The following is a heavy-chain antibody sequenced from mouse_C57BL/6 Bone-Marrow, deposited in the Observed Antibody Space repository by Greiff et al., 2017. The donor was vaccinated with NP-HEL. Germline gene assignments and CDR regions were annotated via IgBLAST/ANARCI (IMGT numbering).Heavy chain of an antibody. CDR1: GYTFTDYY. V-gene: IGHV1-26*01. J-gene: IGHJ2*01. CDR2: INPNNGGT. Sequence: VQLQQSGPELMKPGASVKISCKASGYTFTDYYMNWVKQSHGKSLEWIGDINPNNGGTSYNQKFKGKATLTVDKSSSTAYMELRSLTSEDSAVYYCARETYYFDYWGQGTTLTVSS. CDR3: ARETYYFDY.